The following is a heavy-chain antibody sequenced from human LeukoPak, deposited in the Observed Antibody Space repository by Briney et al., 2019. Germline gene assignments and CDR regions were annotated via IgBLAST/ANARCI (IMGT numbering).Heavy chain of an antibody. CDR1: GFTFNNYA. D-gene: IGHD6-19*01. CDR2: VSASGGSA. CDR3: ARENGIAVGSVWFDP. Sequence: GGSLRLSCAASGFTFNNYAMSWVRQAPGKGLEWVSGVSASGGSAYYADSVKGRFTISRDNSKNTVYLQMNSLRAEDTAVYYCARENGIAVGSVWFDPWGQGTLVTVSS. V-gene: IGHV3-23*01. J-gene: IGHJ5*02.